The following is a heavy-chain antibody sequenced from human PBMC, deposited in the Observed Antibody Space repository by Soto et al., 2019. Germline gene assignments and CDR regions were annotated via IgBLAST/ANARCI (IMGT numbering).Heavy chain of an antibody. CDR2: FSGSGGST. V-gene: IGHV3-23*01. Sequence: GGSLRLSCTTSGFTFSNYAMTWVRQAPGKGLEWVSAFSGSGGSTYYADSVKGRFTISRDSSKNTLYLQMNSLRAEDTAIYYCAKTASTSSYNKLDYWGKGTLVTVAS. J-gene: IGHJ4*02. CDR3: AKTASTSSYNKLDY. CDR1: GFTFSNYA. D-gene: IGHD2-2*02.